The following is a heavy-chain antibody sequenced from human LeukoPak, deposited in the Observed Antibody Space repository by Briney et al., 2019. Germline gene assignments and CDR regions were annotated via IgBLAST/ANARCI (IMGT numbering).Heavy chain of an antibody. J-gene: IGHJ4*02. CDR1: GFTVSSNY. V-gene: IGHV3-53*01. D-gene: IGHD3-10*01. CDR2: IYSGGST. Sequence: PGGSLRLSCAASGFTVSSNYMSWVRQAPGKGMEWVSVIYSGGSTYYADSVKGRFTISRDNSKNTLYLQMNSLRAEDTAVYYCARVSGITMVRGVIPGGADYWGQGTLVTVSS. CDR3: ARVSGITMVRGVIPGGADY.